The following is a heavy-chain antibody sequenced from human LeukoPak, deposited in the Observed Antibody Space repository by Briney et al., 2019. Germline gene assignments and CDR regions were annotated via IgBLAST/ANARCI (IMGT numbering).Heavy chain of an antibody. CDR2: IHTSGST. J-gene: IGHJ4*02. CDR3: ARAPGRPAAVFDY. D-gene: IGHD2-2*01. CDR1: GGSISSGDYY. V-gene: IGHV4-61*02. Sequence: SQTLSLTCTVSGGSISSGDYYWTWIRRPAGKGLEWIGRIHTSGSTNYKPSLQSRVTIAIDTSKNQFSLRLSSVTAADTAVYYCARAPGRPAAVFDYWGQGTLVTVSS.